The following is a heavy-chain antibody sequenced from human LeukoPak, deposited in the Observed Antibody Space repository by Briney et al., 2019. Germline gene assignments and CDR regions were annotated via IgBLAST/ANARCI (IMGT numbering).Heavy chain of an antibody. V-gene: IGHV1-18*01. CDR2: ISAYNGNT. CDR1: GYTFTSYG. CDR3: ARVAMVRGRSRWFDP. D-gene: IGHD3-10*01. J-gene: IGHJ5*02. Sequence: GASVKVSCKASGYTFTSYGISWVRQAPGQGLEWMGWISAYNGNTNYAQKFQGRVTMTRNTSISTAYMELSSLRSEDTAVYYCARVAMVRGRSRWFDPWGQGTLVTVSS.